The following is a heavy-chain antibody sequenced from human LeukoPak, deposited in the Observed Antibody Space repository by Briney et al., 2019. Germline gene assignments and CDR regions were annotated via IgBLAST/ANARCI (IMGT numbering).Heavy chain of an antibody. D-gene: IGHD4-23*01. V-gene: IGHV7-4-1*02. J-gene: IGHJ4*02. CDR3: AREQTMVVTPDDYYFDY. Sequence: ASVKVSCKASGYTFTNYAMNWVRQAPGQGLEWMGWINTNTGNPTYAQDFTGRFVFSLDTSVSTAYLQISSLQADDTAVYYCAREQTMVVTPDDYYFDYWGQGTLVTVSS. CDR2: INTNTGNP. CDR1: GYTFTNYA.